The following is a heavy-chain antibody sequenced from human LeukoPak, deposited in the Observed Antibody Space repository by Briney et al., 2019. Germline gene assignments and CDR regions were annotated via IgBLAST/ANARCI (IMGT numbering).Heavy chain of an antibody. CDR2: INSDGSST. CDR1: GFTFSSYS. J-gene: IGHJ4*02. V-gene: IGHV3-74*03. D-gene: IGHD6-6*01. CDR3: ARDPATEYYFDY. Sequence: PGGSLRLSCAASGFTFSSYSMNWVRQAPGKGLVWVSRINSDGSSTTYADSEKGRFTISRDNAKNTLYLQMNSLRAEDTAVYYCARDPATEYYFDYWGQGTLVTVSS.